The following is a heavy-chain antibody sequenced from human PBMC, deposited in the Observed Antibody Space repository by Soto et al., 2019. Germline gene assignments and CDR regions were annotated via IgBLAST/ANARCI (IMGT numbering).Heavy chain of an antibody. CDR3: ANADFWSGYYAFDI. CDR2: ISGSGGST. V-gene: IGHV3-23*01. D-gene: IGHD3-3*01. J-gene: IGHJ3*02. CDR1: GFTFSSYA. Sequence: GGSLRLSCAASGFTFSSYAMSWVRQAPGKGLEWVSAISGSGGSTYYADSVKGRFTISRDNSKNPLYLQMNSLRAEDTAVYYCANADFWSGYYAFDIWGQGTMVTVSS.